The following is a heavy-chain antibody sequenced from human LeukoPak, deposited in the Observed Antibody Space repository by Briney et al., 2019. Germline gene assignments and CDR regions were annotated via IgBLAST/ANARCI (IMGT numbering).Heavy chain of an antibody. D-gene: IGHD3-22*01. CDR2: IYHSGST. Sequence: SQTLSLTCAVSGGSISSGGYSWSWIRQPPGKGLEWIGYIYHSGSTYYNPSLKSRVTISVDRSKNQFSLKLSSVTAADTAVYYCARDLGYYDSRVGAFDIWGQGTMVTVSS. V-gene: IGHV4-30-2*01. J-gene: IGHJ3*02. CDR1: GGSISSGGYS. CDR3: ARDLGYYDSRVGAFDI.